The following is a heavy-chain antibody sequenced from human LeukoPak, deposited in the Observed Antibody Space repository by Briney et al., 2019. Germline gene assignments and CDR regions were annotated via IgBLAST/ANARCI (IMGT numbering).Heavy chain of an antibody. V-gene: IGHV1-69*05. CDR2: IIPIFGTA. CDR3: ARDRRGV. CDR1: GYNFISYG. Sequence: GASVKVSCKASGYNFISYGFNWVRQAPGQGLEWMGRIIPIFGTANYAQKFQGRVTITTDESTSTAYMELSSLRSEDTAVYYCARDRRGVWGQGTLVTVSS. J-gene: IGHJ4*02. D-gene: IGHD3-10*01.